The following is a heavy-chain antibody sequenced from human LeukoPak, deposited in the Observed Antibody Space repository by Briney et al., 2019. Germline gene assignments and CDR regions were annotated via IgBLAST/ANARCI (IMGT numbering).Heavy chain of an antibody. V-gene: IGHV4-4*07. CDR2: ISTGGST. J-gene: IGHJ1*01. Sequence: PSETLSLTCTVSGGSISSYYCTWIRQPAGEGLEWIGRISTGGSTTYNPSFKSRVTMSVDMSKNQFSLKLTSVTAADTAVYYCARDQTYYVSSGYYYVTYLQHWGQGILVTVSS. CDR1: GGSISSYY. D-gene: IGHD3-22*01. CDR3: ARDQTYYVSSGYYYVTYLQH.